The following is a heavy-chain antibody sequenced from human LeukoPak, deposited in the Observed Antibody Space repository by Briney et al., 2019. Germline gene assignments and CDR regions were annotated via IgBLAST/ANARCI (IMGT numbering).Heavy chain of an antibody. CDR1: GFTFSSYA. J-gene: IGHJ5*02. CDR2: ISGSGGST. Sequence: HSGGSLRLSCAASGFTFSSYAMSWVRRAPGKGLEWVSAISGSGGSTYYADSVKGRFTISRDNSKNTLYLQMNSLRAEDTAVYYCAKDLLWFGELSGWFDPWGQGTLVTVSS. CDR3: AKDLLWFGELSGWFDP. V-gene: IGHV3-23*01. D-gene: IGHD3-10*01.